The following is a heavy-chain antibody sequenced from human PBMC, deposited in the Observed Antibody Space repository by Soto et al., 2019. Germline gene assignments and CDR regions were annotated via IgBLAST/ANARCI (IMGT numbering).Heavy chain of an antibody. D-gene: IGHD2-15*01. CDR3: ARGSTAAKFHY. V-gene: IGHV3-11*01. J-gene: IGHJ4*02. CDR1: GFVFSDFY. Sequence: QVQLVESGGGLVKPGGSLRLSCAASGFVFSDFYMSWIRQGPGKGLEWISYITSSGNALYYADSVKGRFTISRDNAKNALYLQMNSLRGDDTAVYYCARGSTAAKFHYWGQGTLVTVSS. CDR2: ITSSGNAL.